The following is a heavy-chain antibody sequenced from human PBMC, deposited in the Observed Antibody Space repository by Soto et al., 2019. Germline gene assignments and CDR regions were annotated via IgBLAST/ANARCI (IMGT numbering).Heavy chain of an antibody. CDR3: ARLIVGATTNAFDI. CDR2: MNPNSGNT. CDR1: GYTFTSYD. D-gene: IGHD1-26*01. J-gene: IGHJ3*02. V-gene: IGHV1-8*01. Sequence: ASVKVSCKASGYTFTSYDINWVRQATGQGLEWMGWMNPNSGNTDYAQKFQGRVTITADKSTSTAYMELSSLRSEDTAVYYCARLIVGATTNAFDIWGQGTMVTVSS.